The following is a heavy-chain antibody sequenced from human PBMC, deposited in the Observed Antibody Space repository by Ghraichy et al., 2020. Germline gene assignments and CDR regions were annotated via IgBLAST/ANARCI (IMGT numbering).Heavy chain of an antibody. CDR1: GYTFTSYG. Sequence: ASVKVSCKASGYTFTSYGISWVRQAPGQGLEWMGWISAYNGNTNYAQKLQGRVTMTTDTSTSTAYMELRSLRSDDTAVYYCARDLIAVAANRGLGYYGMDVWGQGTTVTVSS. V-gene: IGHV1-18*01. D-gene: IGHD6-19*01. CDR2: ISAYNGNT. J-gene: IGHJ6*02. CDR3: ARDLIAVAANRGLGYYGMDV.